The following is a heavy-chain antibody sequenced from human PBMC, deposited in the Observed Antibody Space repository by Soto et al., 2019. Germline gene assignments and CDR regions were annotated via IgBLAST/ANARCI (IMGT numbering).Heavy chain of an antibody. Sequence: EVQLVETGGGLIQPGGSLRLSCAASGFTVSSNYMSWVRQAPGKGLEWVSFIYSGGSTYYADSVKGRFTISRDNSKNTPYLQMNSPRAEETAVYYCAREGYDSSDYWGQGTLVTVSS. CDR1: GFTVSSNY. J-gene: IGHJ4*02. V-gene: IGHV3-53*02. CDR3: AREGYDSSDY. CDR2: IYSGGST. D-gene: IGHD5-12*01.